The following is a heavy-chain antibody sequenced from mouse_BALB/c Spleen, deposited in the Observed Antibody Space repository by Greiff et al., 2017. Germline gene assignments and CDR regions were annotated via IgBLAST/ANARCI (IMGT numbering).Heavy chain of an antibody. J-gene: IGHJ2*01. D-gene: IGHD4-1*01. Sequence: EVQRVESGGGLVQPGGSRKLSCAASGFTFSSFGMHWVRQAPEKGLEWVAYISSGSSTIYYADTVKGRFTISRDNPKNTLFLQMTSLRSEDTAMYYCARSSLTDYWGQGTTLTVSS. CDR2: ISSGSSTI. CDR3: ARSSLTDY. CDR1: GFTFSSFG. V-gene: IGHV5-17*02.